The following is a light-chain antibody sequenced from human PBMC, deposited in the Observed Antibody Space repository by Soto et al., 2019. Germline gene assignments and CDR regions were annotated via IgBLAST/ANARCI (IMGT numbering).Light chain of an antibody. Sequence: EIVLTQSPDTLSLSPGERATLSCRASQSVSSSYLAWYQQKPGQAPRLLIYDASTRATGIPARFSGSGSGTEFTLSISSPQPEDVAVYYCQPYNDWPPWTFGQGTKVDI. CDR3: QPYNDWPPWT. CDR2: DAS. V-gene: IGKV3-15*01. CDR1: QSVSSSY. J-gene: IGKJ1*01.